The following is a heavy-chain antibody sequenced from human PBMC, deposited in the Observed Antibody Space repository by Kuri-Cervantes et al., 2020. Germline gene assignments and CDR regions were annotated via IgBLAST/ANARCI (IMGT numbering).Heavy chain of an antibody. V-gene: IGHV4-4*07. CDR2: IYTSGST. CDR3: ASTMVRGRIFDY. Sequence: SETLSLTCTVSGGSISSYYWSWIRQPAGKGLEWIGRIYTSGSTNYNPSLKSRVTISVDKSKNQFSLKLSSVTAADTAVYYCASTMVRGRIFDYWGQGTLVTVSS. D-gene: IGHD3-10*01. CDR1: GGSISSYY. J-gene: IGHJ4*02.